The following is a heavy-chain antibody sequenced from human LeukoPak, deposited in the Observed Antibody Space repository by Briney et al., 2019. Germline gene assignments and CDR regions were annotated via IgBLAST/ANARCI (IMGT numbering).Heavy chain of an antibody. Sequence: GGSLRLSCAASGFTVSSNYMSWVRQAPGKGLEWVSVIYSGGSTYYADSVKGRFTISRDNSKNTLYLQMNSLRAEDTAMYYCARLSGLIYGRTHLDYWGQGTLVTVSS. CDR1: GFTVSSNY. V-gene: IGHV3-66*04. J-gene: IGHJ4*02. CDR2: IYSGGST. D-gene: IGHD3-10*01. CDR3: ARLSGLIYGRTHLDY.